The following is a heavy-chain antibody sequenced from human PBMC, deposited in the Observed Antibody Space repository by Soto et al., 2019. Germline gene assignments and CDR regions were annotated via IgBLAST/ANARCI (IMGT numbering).Heavy chain of an antibody. CDR3: ARGAARWPGYFDS. Sequence: SETLSLTCTVSGGSISGDYYWCWIRQSPEKGLEWIGYIYYSGSSYSNPALQSRLSMSLDTSKNQFSLQLRSVAAADTAVYYFARGAARWPGYFDSWGQGALVTVSS. CDR1: GGSISGDYY. CDR2: IYYSGSS. D-gene: IGHD2-15*01. V-gene: IGHV4-30-4*08. J-gene: IGHJ4*02.